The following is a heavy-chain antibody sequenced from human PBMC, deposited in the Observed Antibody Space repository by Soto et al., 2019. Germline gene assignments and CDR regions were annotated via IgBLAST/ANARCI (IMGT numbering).Heavy chain of an antibody. V-gene: IGHV3-23*01. Sequence: GSLRLSCAASGFSFSSYAMSWVRQAPSQGLEWVSSITTRGGRTYYADSVRGRFTISRDNFANALYLEMNSLRAEDTAIYYCAKEYYYDPSGPYSDLYFDSWGQGTLDTVSS. CDR3: AKEYYYDPSGPYSDLYFDS. D-gene: IGHD3-22*01. CDR1: GFSFSSYA. CDR2: ITTRGGRT. J-gene: IGHJ4*02.